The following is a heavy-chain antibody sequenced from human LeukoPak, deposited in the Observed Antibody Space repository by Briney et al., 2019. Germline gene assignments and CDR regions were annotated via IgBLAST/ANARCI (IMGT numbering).Heavy chain of an antibody. Sequence: SETLSLTCAVYGGSFSGYYWSWIRRPPGKGLEWIGEMHYSEATNYNPSLKSRVTTSADTPKKQFSLRLSSVTAADTAVYYCARGRLEVYTFDIWGQGTMVTVSS. V-gene: IGHV4-34*01. J-gene: IGHJ3*02. CDR3: ARGRLEVYTFDI. D-gene: IGHD2-8*02. CDR1: GGSFSGYY. CDR2: MHYSEAT.